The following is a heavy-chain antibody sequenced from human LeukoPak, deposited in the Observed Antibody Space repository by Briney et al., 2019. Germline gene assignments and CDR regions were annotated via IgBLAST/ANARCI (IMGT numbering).Heavy chain of an antibody. CDR3: ARRVKVNYVGWFGEDNYHYYMDV. Sequence: GGSLRLSCAASGFTFSSYWMTWVRQAPGKGLEWVANIKEDGSEKYYLDSVKGRFTISRDNAKNSLYLQMNNLRAEDTAVYYCARRVKVNYVGWFGEDNYHYYMDVWAKGTPVTVSS. CDR2: IKEDGSEK. J-gene: IGHJ6*03. D-gene: IGHD3-10*01. CDR1: GFTFSSYW. V-gene: IGHV3-7*01.